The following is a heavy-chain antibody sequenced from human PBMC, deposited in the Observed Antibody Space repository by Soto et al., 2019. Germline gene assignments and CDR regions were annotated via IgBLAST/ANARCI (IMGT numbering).Heavy chain of an antibody. D-gene: IGHD6-19*01. V-gene: IGHV4-34*01. J-gene: IGHJ4*02. CDR1: CGSFSGDY. Sequence: SETLSLTCAVYCGSFSGDYWSWIRQPPGKGLEWIGEINHSGSTNYNPSLKSRVTISVDTSKNQFSLKLSSVTAADTAVYYCARGDSSGWYVLGLVYWGQETLVTVSS. CDR2: INHSGST. CDR3: ARGDSSGWYVLGLVY.